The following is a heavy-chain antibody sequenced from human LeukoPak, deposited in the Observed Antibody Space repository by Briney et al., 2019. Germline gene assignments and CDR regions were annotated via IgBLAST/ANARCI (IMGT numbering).Heavy chain of an antibody. Sequence: GGSLRLSCAASGFTVSSNYMSWVRQAPGKGLEWVSVIYSGGSTYYADSVKGRFTISRDNSKNTLYLQMNSLRAEDTAVYYCARGRMGVDYYFHYWGQGTLATVSS. CDR1: GFTVSSNY. CDR2: IYSGGST. J-gene: IGHJ4*02. V-gene: IGHV3-53*01. CDR3: ARGRMGVDYYFHY. D-gene: IGHD2-15*01.